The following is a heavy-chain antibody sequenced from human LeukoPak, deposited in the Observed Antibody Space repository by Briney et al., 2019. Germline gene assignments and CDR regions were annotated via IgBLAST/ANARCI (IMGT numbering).Heavy chain of an antibody. Sequence: PGRSLRLSCAASGFTFSSYGMHWVRQAPGKGLEWVAVISYDGSNKYYADSVKGRFTISRDNSKNTLYLQMNSLRAEDTAVYYCAKDANLPLLADSGTFDYWGQGTLVTVSS. CDR3: AKDANLPLLADSGTFDY. CDR2: ISYDGSNK. J-gene: IGHJ4*02. D-gene: IGHD1-26*01. CDR1: GFTFSSYG. V-gene: IGHV3-30*18.